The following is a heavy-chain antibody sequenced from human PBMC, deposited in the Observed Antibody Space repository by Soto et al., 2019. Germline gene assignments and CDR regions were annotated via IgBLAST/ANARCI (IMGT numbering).Heavy chain of an antibody. V-gene: IGHV4-4*07. CDR3: ARISGGPIR. CDR1: VGSISGFY. CDR2: IHTGGTT. Sequence: SETLSLNCTVSVGSISGFYWNWFRQPAGKGLEWIGRIHTGGTTNYKPSLRSRVTMSVDTSKNQFSLKLTSVTAADTAVYYCARISGGPIRWGQGTLVTVSS. J-gene: IGHJ4*02.